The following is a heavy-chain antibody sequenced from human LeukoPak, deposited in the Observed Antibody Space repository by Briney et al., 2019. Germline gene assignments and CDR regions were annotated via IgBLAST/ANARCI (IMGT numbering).Heavy chain of an antibody. CDR1: GFTFSSYD. CDR3: ARHFDGFWYFDY. J-gene: IGHJ4*02. Sequence: GGSLRLSCAASGFTFSSYDMNWVRQAPGKGLERVSYISSRGTTIYYADSVKGRFTISRDNDKNSLYLQMNSLRADDTAVYYCARHFDGFWYFDYWGQGTLVTVSS. V-gene: IGHV3-48*03. CDR2: ISSRGTTI. D-gene: IGHD3-3*01.